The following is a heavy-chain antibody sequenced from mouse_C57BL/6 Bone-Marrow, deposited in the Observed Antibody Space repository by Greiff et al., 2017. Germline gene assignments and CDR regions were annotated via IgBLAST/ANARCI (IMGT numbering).Heavy chain of an antibody. V-gene: IGHV1-85*01. CDR1: GYTFTSYG. CDR3: ARRGLCNRYYWAVDC. J-gene: IGHJ4*01. Sequence: QVQLQHPGPELVKPGASVTLSCKASGYTFTSYGITWVTQRPGQGLEWIGWISPGGGSTNYNEKFKSKATLTVDTSSSTAYKQLRSLPSEDSAVYIWARRGLCNRYYWAVDCWGQGTSVTVSS. CDR2: ISPGGGST. D-gene: IGHD1-1*01.